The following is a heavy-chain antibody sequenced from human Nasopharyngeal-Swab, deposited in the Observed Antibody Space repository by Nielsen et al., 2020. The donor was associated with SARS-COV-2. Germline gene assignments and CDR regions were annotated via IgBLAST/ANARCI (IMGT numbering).Heavy chain of an antibody. Sequence: GGSLRLSCKASGYSFAAYWIGWVRQKPGKGLEWMGIIYPGDPETRYSPSFQGHVTISADMSTSTAYLQWSSLQASDTGIYYCVRDSSSLYSYFYGRDVWGQGTTVTVSS. J-gene: IGHJ6*02. CDR1: GYSFAAYW. CDR3: VRDSSSLYSYFYGRDV. D-gene: IGHD6-13*01. V-gene: IGHV5-51*01. CDR2: IYPGDPET.